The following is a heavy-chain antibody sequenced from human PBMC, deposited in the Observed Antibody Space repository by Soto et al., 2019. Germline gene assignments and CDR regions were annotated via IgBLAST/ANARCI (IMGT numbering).Heavy chain of an antibody. D-gene: IGHD4-4*01. Sequence: EVQLVESGGGLVKPGGSLRLSCAASGFGFSTFSINWVRQAPGKGLEWLSSISSSGDYIYYADSVKGRFTISRDNAKKCGFRKMNSLGVDDTVRYLCASDSNYRQPGMNAGGRGTSVTVPS. CDR1: GFGFSTFS. V-gene: IGHV3-21*01. CDR2: ISSSGDYI. J-gene: IGHJ6*02. CDR3: ASDSNYRQPGMNA.